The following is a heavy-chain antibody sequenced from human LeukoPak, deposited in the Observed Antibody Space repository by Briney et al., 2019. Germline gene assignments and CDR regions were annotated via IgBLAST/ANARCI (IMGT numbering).Heavy chain of an antibody. CDR3: ASGPYSSGRYFDY. J-gene: IGHJ4*02. CDR1: GYSISSGFY. CDR2: IYRSGST. Sequence: SETLSLTCTGSGYSISSGFYWGWIRQPPGKGLEWIGSIYRSGSTYYNPSLKIRVTISVYTSKNQFSLKLSSVTAADTDVYYCASGPYSSGRYFDYWGQGTLVTVSS. V-gene: IGHV4-38-2*02. D-gene: IGHD3-22*01.